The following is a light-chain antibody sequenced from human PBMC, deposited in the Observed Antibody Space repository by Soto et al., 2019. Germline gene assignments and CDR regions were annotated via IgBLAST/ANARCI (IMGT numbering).Light chain of an antibody. CDR3: QQRSNWPPVT. CDR1: QSVSSSY. CDR2: GAP. J-gene: IGKJ4*01. V-gene: IGKV3D-20*02. Sequence: EIVLTQSPGTLSLSPGERTTLSCRASQSVSSSYLAWYQQKPGQAPRLLIYGAPSRATGIPDRFSGSGSGTEFTLTISCLQSEDFVVYYCQQRSNWPPVTFGGGTEVDI.